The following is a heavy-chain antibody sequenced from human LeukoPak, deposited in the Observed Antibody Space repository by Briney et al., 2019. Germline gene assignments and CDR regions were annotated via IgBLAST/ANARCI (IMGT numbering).Heavy chain of an antibody. CDR1: GFTFSRYG. CDR3: AKVVVAGTHYFDH. D-gene: IGHD6-19*01. CDR2: ISTDGSQK. Sequence: GGSLRLSCAASGFTFSRYGMHWVRQAPGKGLGWVAVISTDGSQKFYTDSVQGRFTVSRDNAKNTLSLQMNGLRADDSAVYYCAKVVVAGTHYFDHWGQGTLVTASP. J-gene: IGHJ4*02. V-gene: IGHV3-30*18.